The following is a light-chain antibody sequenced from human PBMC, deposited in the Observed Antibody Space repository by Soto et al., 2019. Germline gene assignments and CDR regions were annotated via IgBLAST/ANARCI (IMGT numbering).Light chain of an antibody. CDR3: QHRSNWPPIT. Sequence: EIVLTQSPATLSLSPGERATLSCRASQSVSSYLAWSQQKPGQAPRLLIYDASKRTTGILARFSGSVSWTDFTLTISSLEPEDFAVYYCQHRSNWPPITFGQGTRLEIK. V-gene: IGKV3-11*01. CDR1: QSVSSY. CDR2: DAS. J-gene: IGKJ5*01.